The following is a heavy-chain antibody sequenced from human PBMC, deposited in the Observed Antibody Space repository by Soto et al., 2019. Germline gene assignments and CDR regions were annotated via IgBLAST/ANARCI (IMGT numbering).Heavy chain of an antibody. CDR1: GFTFSVSD. J-gene: IGHJ5*01. Sequence: EVQLVESGGGLVQPGGSLKLSCAASGFTFSVSDMFWVRQAAGKGPEYIGRIRTKGNNYATIYAASVKGRFTISRDDSKNTAYLQMNSLKTEDTAVYYCTRFPDSWGRGTLVTVSS. V-gene: IGHV3-73*02. CDR2: IRTKGNNYAT. CDR3: TRFPDS.